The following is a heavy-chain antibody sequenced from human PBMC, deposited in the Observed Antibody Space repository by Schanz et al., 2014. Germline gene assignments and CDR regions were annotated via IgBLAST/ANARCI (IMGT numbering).Heavy chain of an antibody. CDR2: IYHSGST. CDR1: GGSISSGGSS. V-gene: IGHV4-30-2*01. J-gene: IGHJ4*02. CDR3: ARRIWDGDYYYFDY. Sequence: QLQLQESGSGLVKPSQTLSLTCGVSGGSISSGGSSWNWIRLPPGKGLEWIGYIYHSGSTYYNPSLTSRVTMSVDTSKNQFSLKLSSVTAADTAVYYCARRIWDGDYYYFDYWGQGTLVTVSS. D-gene: IGHD4-17*01.